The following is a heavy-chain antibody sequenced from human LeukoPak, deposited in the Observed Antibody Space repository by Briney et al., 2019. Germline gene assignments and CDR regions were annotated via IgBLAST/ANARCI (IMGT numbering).Heavy chain of an antibody. D-gene: IGHD4-17*01. CDR3: ARNKYMTTVTP. CDR2: IYYSGST. CDR1: GGSISSSSYY. Sequence: PSETLSLTCTVSGGSISSSSYYWGWIRQPPGKGLEWIGSIYYSGSTYYNPSLKSRVTISVDTSKNQFSLKLSSVTAADTAVYYCARNKYMTTVTPWGQGTLVTVSS. J-gene: IGHJ5*02. V-gene: IGHV4-39*07.